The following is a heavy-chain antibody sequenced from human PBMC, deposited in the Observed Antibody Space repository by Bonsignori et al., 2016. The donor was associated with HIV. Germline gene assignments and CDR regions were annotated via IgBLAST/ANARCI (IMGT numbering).Heavy chain of an antibody. J-gene: IGHJ6*03. V-gene: IGHV4-34*01. Sequence: SETLSLTCAVYGGSFSGYYWSWIRQPPEKGLEWIGEINDSGSTNYNPSLKSRVTISVDTSKHQFSLKLNSVTAADTAVYYCARCQSVGWVVGPFYSCMDVWGKGTTVTVSS. CDR1: GGSFSGYY. CDR3: ARCQSVGWVVGPFYSCMDV. CDR2: INDSGST. D-gene: IGHD2-21*01.